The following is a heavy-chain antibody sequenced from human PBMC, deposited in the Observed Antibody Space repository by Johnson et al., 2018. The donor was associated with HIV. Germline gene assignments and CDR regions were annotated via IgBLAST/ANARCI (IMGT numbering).Heavy chain of an antibody. J-gene: IGHJ3*02. D-gene: IGHD3-10*02. V-gene: IGHV3-7*05. CDR2: IKQDGSQK. Sequence: VQLVESGGNLVQPGGSLRLSCAASGLTFRNSWMNWVRQTPGKGLEWVANIKQDGSQKYYVDSVKGRFTISSDNAKKSRYLQMNSLRAEDTAVYYCARESTNLYYVDIWGQGTMVTVSS. CDR1: GLTFRNSW. CDR3: ARESTNLYYVDI.